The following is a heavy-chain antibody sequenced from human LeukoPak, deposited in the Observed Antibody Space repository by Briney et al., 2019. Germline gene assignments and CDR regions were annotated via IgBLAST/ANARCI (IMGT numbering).Heavy chain of an antibody. CDR1: GFSLSIYD. CDR3: ARERSYCSGATCSLDL. J-gene: IGHJ5*02. Sequence: GGSLRLSCAASGFSLSIYDMVWVRQAPGKGLEWIAATGLSSSYIGYADSVKGRFTISRDNGENSVYLQMNSLRAEDTAVYFCARERSYCSGATCSLDLWGQGTLVTVSS. D-gene: IGHD2-15*01. V-gene: IGHV3-21*01. CDR2: TGLSSSYI.